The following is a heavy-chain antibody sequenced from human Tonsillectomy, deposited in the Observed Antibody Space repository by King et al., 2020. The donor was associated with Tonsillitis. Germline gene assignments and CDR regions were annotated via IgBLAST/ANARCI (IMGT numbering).Heavy chain of an antibody. CDR1: AYTFTSYA. CDR3: TTGSRLDY. CDR2: INAGNGNT. D-gene: IGHD1-26*01. J-gene: IGHJ4*02. V-gene: IGHV1-3*01. Sequence: QLVQSGAEVKKPGASVKVSCKASAYTFTSYAVHWVRQAPGQRLEWMGWINAGNGNTKYSRKFQGRVTITRDTSASTAYMELSSLRSEDTAVYYCTTGSRLDYWRQATLVTLSS.